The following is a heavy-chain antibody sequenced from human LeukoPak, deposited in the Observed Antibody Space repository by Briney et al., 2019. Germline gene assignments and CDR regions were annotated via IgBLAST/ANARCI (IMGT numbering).Heavy chain of an antibody. D-gene: IGHD3-10*02. V-gene: IGHV3-21*01. CDR2: ISSSRSYI. CDR3: TRVSYVRGVTVYYFDH. J-gene: IGHJ4*02. CDR1: GFTFSSYS. Sequence: PGGSLRLSCAASGFTFSSYSMNWVRQAPGKGLEWVSSISSSRSYIYYADSVKGRFTISRDNAKNLLYLQMNSLRAEDTAIYYCTRVSYVRGVTVYYFDHWGQGTLVTVSS.